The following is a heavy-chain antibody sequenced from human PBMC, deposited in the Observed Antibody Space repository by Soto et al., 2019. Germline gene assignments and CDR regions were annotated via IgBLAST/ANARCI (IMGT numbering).Heavy chain of an antibody. CDR1: GFSLTSPGMC. CDR3: ARSIRGPRRFNGMDV. J-gene: IGHJ6*02. Sequence: SGPTLVNPTDTLTLTCTFPGFSLTSPGMCVSWIRQPPGKALEWLALIERDDDDKYYSTSLKTRLTISKDTRKNQVVLTMANMDPADTGTYYCARSIRGPRRFNGMDVWGQGTTVTVSS. CDR2: IERDDDDK. D-gene: IGHD1-20*01. V-gene: IGHV2-70*13.